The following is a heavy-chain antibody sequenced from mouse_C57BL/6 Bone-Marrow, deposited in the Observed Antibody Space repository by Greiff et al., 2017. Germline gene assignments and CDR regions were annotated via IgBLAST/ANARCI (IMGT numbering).Heavy chain of an antibody. CDR2: ISDGGSYT. D-gene: IGHD1-1*01. J-gene: IGHJ1*03. Sequence: EVQRVESGGGLVKPGGSLKLSCAASGFTFSSYAMSWVRQTPEKRLEWVATISDGGSYTYYPDNVKGRVTISRDNAKNNLYLQMSHLKSEDTAMYYCARDSCYGSSFYWYVDVWGTGTTVTVSS. CDR1: GFTFSSYA. CDR3: ARDSCYGSSFYWYVDV. V-gene: IGHV5-4*01.